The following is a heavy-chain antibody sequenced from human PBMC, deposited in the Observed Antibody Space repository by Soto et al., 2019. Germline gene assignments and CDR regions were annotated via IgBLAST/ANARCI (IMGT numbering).Heavy chain of an antibody. CDR1: GFTFSSYS. CDR2: ISSSGGRS. Sequence: PGGSLRLSCAASGFTFSSYSMNWVRQAPGKGLEWVSAISSSGGRSYYPDSVRGRFTISRDNSKNTLYLQMNSLRAEDTAIYFCAKEKYSNGFFDYWGQGTLVTVSS. D-gene: IGHD5-18*01. V-gene: IGHV3-23*01. CDR3: AKEKYSNGFFDY. J-gene: IGHJ4*02.